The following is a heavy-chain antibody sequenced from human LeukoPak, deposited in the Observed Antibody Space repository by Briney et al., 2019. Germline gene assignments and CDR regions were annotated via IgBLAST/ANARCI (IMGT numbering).Heavy chain of an antibody. CDR3: ARHPPTGDYYDSSGYWPSFDY. CDR2: IYYSGST. J-gene: IGHJ4*02. CDR1: GGSISSYY. D-gene: IGHD3-22*01. V-gene: IGHV4-59*08. Sequence: SETLSLTCTVSGGSISSYYWSWIRQPPGKGLEWIGYIYYSGSTNYNPSLKSRVTISVDTSKNQFSLKLSSVTAADTAVYYCARHPPTGDYYDSSGYWPSFDYWGQGTLVTVSS.